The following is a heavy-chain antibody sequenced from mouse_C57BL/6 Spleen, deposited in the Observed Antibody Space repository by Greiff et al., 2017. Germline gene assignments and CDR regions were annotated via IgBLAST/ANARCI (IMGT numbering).Heavy chain of an antibody. D-gene: IGHD3-2*02. CDR3: AGVRPSHYFDY. Sequence: QVQLQQPGAELVKPGASVKLSCKASGYTFPSYWMQWVKQRPGQGLEWIGEIDPSDSYTNYNQKFKGKATLTVDTSSSTAYMQLSSLTSEDSAVYYCAGVRPSHYFDYWGQGTTLTVSS. V-gene: IGHV1-50*01. CDR1: GYTFPSYW. J-gene: IGHJ2*01. CDR2: IDPSDSYT.